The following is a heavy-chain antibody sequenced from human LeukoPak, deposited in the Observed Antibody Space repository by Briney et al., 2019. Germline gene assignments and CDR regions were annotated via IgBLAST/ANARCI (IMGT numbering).Heavy chain of an antibody. CDR2: IIPIFGTA. CDR3: AACGYSYGFLWDNWFDP. D-gene: IGHD5-18*01. V-gene: IGHV1-69*13. CDR1: GGTFSSYA. Sequence: SVKVSCKASGGTFSSYAISWVRQAPGQGLEWMGGIIPIFGTANYAQKFQGRVTITADESTSTAYVELSSLRSEDTAVYYCAACGYSYGFLWDNWFDPWGQGTLVTVSS. J-gene: IGHJ5*02.